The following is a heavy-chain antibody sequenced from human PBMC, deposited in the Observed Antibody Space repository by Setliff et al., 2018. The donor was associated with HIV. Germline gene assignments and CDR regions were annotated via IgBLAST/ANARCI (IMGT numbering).Heavy chain of an antibody. Sequence: ASVKVSCKASGGTFSSYAISWVRQAPGQGLEWMGGIIPIFGTANYAQKFQGRVTITTDESTSTAYMEPSSLRSEDTAVYYCARAPIVGGGAFDIWGQGTMVTVSS. CDR2: IIPIFGTA. V-gene: IGHV1-69*05. CDR3: ARAPIVGGGAFDI. J-gene: IGHJ3*02. CDR1: GGTFSSYA. D-gene: IGHD1-26*01.